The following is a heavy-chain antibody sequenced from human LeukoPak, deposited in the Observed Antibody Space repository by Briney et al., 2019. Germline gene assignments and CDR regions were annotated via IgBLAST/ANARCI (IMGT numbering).Heavy chain of an antibody. CDR2: IYSGGST. D-gene: IGHD2-15*01. V-gene: IGHV3-53*01. J-gene: IGHJ4*02. CDR3: ARDLIPRSGGDCYAY. Sequence: GGSLRLSCAASGFTVSSNYMSWVRQAPGKGLEWVSVIYSGGSTYYADSVKGRFTISRDNSKNTLYLQMNSLRAEDTAVYYCARDLIPRSGGDCYAYWGQGTLVTVSS. CDR1: GFTVSSNY.